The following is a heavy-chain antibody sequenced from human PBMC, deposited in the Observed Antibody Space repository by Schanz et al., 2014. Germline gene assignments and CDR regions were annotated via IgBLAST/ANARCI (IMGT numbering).Heavy chain of an antibody. J-gene: IGHJ6*03. CDR1: GYTFISYG. Sequence: QVQLVQSGAEVKKPGASVKVSCKASGYTFISYGINWVRQAPGQGLEWMGWISAYNGNTNYAQKLQGRVTMTTDTSTSTAYMELRSLRSDDTAVYYCAGTYCSSTSCYTGYYYMDVWGKGTTVTVSS. V-gene: IGHV1-18*01. D-gene: IGHD2-2*02. CDR2: ISAYNGNT. CDR3: AGTYCSSTSCYTGYYYMDV.